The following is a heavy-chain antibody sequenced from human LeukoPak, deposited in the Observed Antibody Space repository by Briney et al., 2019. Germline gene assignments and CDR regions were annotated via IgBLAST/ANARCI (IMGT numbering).Heavy chain of an antibody. J-gene: IGHJ6*02. D-gene: IGHD6-13*01. CDR2: ISGYNGNT. Sequence: ASVKVSCKASGYTFSNYGFTWVRQAPGQGLEWMGWISGYNGNTNYAQSLQGRVTLTTDTSTTTGYMELRSLRSDDTAVYYCARVSSSWYGYGMDVWGQGTTVTVSS. CDR1: GYTFSNYG. CDR3: ARVSSSWYGYGMDV. V-gene: IGHV1-18*01.